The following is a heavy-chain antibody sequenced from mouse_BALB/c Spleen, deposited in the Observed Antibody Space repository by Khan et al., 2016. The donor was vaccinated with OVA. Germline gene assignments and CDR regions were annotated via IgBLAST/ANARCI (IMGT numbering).Heavy chain of an antibody. CDR2: ISYSGNT. CDR3: ARVYGGDFDY. CDR1: GYSITSDYA. J-gene: IGHJ2*01. V-gene: IGHV3-2*02. D-gene: IGHD2-10*02. Sequence: EVKLLESGPGLVKPSQSLSLTCTVTGYSITSDYAWNWIRQFPGNKLECMGYISYSGNTNYNPSLKSRISLTRDTSKNQFFLQLNSVTTEDTATYYCARVYGGDFDYWGQGTTLTVSS.